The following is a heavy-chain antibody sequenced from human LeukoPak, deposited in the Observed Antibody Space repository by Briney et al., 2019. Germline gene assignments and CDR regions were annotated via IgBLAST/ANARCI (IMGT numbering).Heavy chain of an antibody. J-gene: IGHJ3*02. CDR3: ARDPKKTYYYGSGSPTDAFDI. CDR2: INPSGGST. CDR1: GYTFTSYD. V-gene: IGHV1-46*01. Sequence: ASVKLSCKTSGYTFTSYDMHWVRRAPGQGLEWMGIINPSGGSTSYAQKFQGRVTMTRDMSTSTVYMGLSSLRSEDTAVYYCARDPKKTYYYGSGSPTDAFDIWGQGTMVTVSS. D-gene: IGHD3-10*01.